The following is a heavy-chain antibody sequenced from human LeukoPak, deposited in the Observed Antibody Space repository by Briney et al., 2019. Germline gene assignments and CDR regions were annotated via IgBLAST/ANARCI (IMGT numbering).Heavy chain of an antibody. CDR2: IYYGGST. CDR1: GGSISSSSYY. CDR3: ARTLRYCSGGSCYYSLYFDY. J-gene: IGHJ4*02. V-gene: IGHV4-39*07. D-gene: IGHD2-15*01. Sequence: SETLSLTCTVSGGSISSSSYYWGWIRQPPGKGLEWIGSIYYGGSTYYNPSLKSRVTISVDTSKNQFSLKLSSVTAADTAVYYCARTLRYCSGGSCYYSLYFDYWGQGTLVTVSS.